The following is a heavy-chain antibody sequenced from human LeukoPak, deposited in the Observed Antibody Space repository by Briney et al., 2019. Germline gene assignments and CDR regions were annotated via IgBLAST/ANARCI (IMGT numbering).Heavy chain of an antibody. D-gene: IGHD3-22*01. Sequence: PGGSLRLSCAASGFTFSSYGMHWVRQAPGKGLEWVAFIRDDGSNKYYADSVKGRFTISRDNSKNTLYLQMNSLRAEDTAVYYCAKDGATTYYYDTSGYLDHWGQGTLVTVSS. V-gene: IGHV3-30*02. CDR2: IRDDGSNK. J-gene: IGHJ4*02. CDR1: GFTFSSYG. CDR3: AKDGATTYYYDTSGYLDH.